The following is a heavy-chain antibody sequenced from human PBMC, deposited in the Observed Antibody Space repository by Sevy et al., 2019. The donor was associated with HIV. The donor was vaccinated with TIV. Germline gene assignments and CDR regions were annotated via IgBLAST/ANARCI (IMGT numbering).Heavy chain of an antibody. CDR1: GFTFSNYD. D-gene: IGHD1-1*01. CDR3: DRGGTHPRRNNSYYGMDV. J-gene: IGHJ6*02. CDR2: IRSTGDT. V-gene: IGHV3-13*01. Sequence: GGSLRLSCAASGFTFSNYDMHWVRQGTGKGLEWVSTIRSTGDTFYAGSVKGRISVSRENAKSSVYLHMNNLSAGDTARYYSDRGGTHPRRNNSYYGMDVWGPGTTVTVSS.